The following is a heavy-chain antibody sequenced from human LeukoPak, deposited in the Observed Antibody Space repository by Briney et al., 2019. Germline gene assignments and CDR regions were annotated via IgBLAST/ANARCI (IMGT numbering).Heavy chain of an antibody. D-gene: IGHD3-10*01. CDR1: GFTFSSYA. Sequence: GGSLRLSCAASGFTFSSYAMSWVRQAPGKGLEWVSAISGSGGSTYYADSVKGRFTISRDNSKNTLYLQMNSLRAEDTAVYYCARSPAFPPYYYGSGIWYYFDYWGQGTLVTVSS. J-gene: IGHJ4*02. V-gene: IGHV3-23*01. CDR3: ARSPAFPPYYYGSGIWYYFDY. CDR2: ISGSGGST.